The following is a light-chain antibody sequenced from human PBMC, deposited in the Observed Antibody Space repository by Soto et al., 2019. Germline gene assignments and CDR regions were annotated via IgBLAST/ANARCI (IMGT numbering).Light chain of an antibody. CDR3: QSYDSSLSEV. J-gene: IGLJ2*01. CDR1: SSNIGAGYD. V-gene: IGLV1-40*01. CDR2: GNS. Sequence: QSVLTQPPSVSGAPGQRVTISCTGSSSNIGAGYDVHWYQQLPGTAPKLLIYGNSNRPSGVPDRFSGSKSGTSASLAITGLQADDEADYYCQSYDSSLSEVFGGGTKVTVL.